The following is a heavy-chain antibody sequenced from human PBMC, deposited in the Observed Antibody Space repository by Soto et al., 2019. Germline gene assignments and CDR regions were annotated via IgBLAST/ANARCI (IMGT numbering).Heavy chain of an antibody. D-gene: IGHD2-2*01. CDR3: ARGPPRRVPAAMCYFDY. Sequence: PGGSLRLSCAASGFTFSSYSMNWVRQAPGKGLEWVSYISSSSSTIYYADSVKGRFTISRDNAKNSLYLQMNSLRDEDTAVYYCARGPPRRVPAAMCYFDYWGQGTLVTVSS. CDR1: GFTFSSYS. CDR2: ISSSSSTI. J-gene: IGHJ4*02. V-gene: IGHV3-48*02.